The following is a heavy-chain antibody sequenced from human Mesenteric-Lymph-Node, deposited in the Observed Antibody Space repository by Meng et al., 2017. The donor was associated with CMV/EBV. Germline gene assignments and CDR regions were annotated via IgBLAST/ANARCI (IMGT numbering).Heavy chain of an antibody. CDR2: INAGNGNT. CDR3: AREGATYYYGSGSYQLDH. V-gene: IGHV1-3*01. CDR1: TFTSYP. J-gene: IGHJ4*02. Sequence: TFTSYPSHWVRQAPGQRLEWMGWINAGNGNTKYSQKFQGRVTITRDTSASTAYMELSSLRSEDTAVYYCAREGATYYYGSGSYQLDHWGQGTLVTVSS. D-gene: IGHD3-10*01.